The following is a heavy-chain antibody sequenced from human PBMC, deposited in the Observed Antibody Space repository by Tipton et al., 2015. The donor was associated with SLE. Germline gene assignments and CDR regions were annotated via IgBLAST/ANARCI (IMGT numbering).Heavy chain of an antibody. J-gene: IGHJ4*02. CDR3: ARDGGASKDC. D-gene: IGHD3-16*01. V-gene: IGHV4-61*02. Sequence: TLSLTCTVSGGSISTTTFFWNWIRQSAGRGLEWIGRGFAGGLTDYNPSLSSRVTMSLDTSKKQLSLKLSSVTSADTAVYYCARDGGASKDCWGQGTLVTVSS. CDR2: GFAGGLT. CDR1: GGSISTTTFF.